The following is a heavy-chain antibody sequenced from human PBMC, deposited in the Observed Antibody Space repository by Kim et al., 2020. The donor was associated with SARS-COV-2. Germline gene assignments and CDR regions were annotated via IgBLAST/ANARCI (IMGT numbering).Heavy chain of an antibody. CDR3: VRSSYDFWSGSLRADY. CDR2: IYYSGST. Sequence: SETLSLTCTVSGGSISSSSYYWGWIRQPPGKGLEWIGSIYYSGSTYYNPSLKSRVTISVDTSKNQFSLKLSSVTAADTAGHYCVRSSYDFWSGSLRADY. CDR1: GGSISSSSYY. J-gene: IGHJ4*01. D-gene: IGHD3-3*01. V-gene: IGHV4-39*01.